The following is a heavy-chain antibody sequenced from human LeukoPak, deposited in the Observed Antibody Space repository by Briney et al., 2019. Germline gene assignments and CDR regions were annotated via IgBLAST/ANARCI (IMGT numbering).Heavy chain of an antibody. CDR1: GFTFGEYA. CDR2: IRSKAYGGTT. J-gene: IGHJ4*02. D-gene: IGHD5-18*01. V-gene: IGHV3-49*03. CDR3: TRARGYSYGHFDY. Sequence: GGSLRLSCTASGFTFGEYAMSWFRQAPGKGLEWVGFIRSKAYGGTTEYAASVKGRFTISRDDSKSIAYLQMNSLKTEDTAVYYCTRARGYSYGHFDYWGQGTLVTVSS.